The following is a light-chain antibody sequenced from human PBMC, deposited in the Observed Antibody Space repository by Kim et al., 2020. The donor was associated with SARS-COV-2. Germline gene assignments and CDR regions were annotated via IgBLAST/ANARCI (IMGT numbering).Light chain of an antibody. CDR1: SSDVGGYNY. CDR2: DVT. V-gene: IGLV2-14*01. CDR3: SSYTGTYTWV. J-gene: IGLJ3*02. Sequence: QSALTQPASVSGSPGQSITFSCTGTSSDVGGYNYVSWFQQHPGKAPKLIIYDVTKRPSGVSDRFSGSKSGNTASLTISGLRAGDEADYYCSSYTGTYTWVFGGGTKLTVL.